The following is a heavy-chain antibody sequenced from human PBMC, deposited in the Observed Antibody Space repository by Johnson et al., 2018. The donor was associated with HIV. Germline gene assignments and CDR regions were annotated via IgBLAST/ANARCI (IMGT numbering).Heavy chain of an antibody. J-gene: IGHJ3*02. CDR3: AKDPTTQYSRLTGDFGAFDI. CDR1: GFTFSMSA. D-gene: IGHD7-27*01. Sequence: VQLLESGGGVVQPGGSLRLTCAASGFTFSMSAMNWVRQAPGKGLEWAPGIIWNGGTTGYADSVKGRFTISRDNAKNSLYLQMNSLRAEDTALYYCAKDPTTQYSRLTGDFGAFDIWGQGTMVHVSS. CDR2: IIWNGGTT. V-gene: IGHV3-20*04.